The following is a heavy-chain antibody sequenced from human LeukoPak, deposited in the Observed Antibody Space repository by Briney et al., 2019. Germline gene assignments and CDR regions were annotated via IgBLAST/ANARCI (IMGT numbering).Heavy chain of an antibody. J-gene: IGHJ4*02. CDR3: ARGRPHGNDY. Sequence: GGSQRLSCVTSGLTFTNHGFHWLRQAAGKGLEWVAFVRNDGFDTYHSNSVKGRFSISRDDSRNTVYLQMNSLTAEDTALYYCARGRPHGNDYWGQGTLVTVSS. D-gene: IGHD4-23*01. CDR1: GLTFTNHG. CDR2: VRNDGFDT. V-gene: IGHV3-30*02.